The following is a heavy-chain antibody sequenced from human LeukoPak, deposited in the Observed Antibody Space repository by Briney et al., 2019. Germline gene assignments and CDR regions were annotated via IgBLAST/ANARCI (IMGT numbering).Heavy chain of an antibody. Sequence: PPETLSLTCTVSGGSIRGYYWSWIRQPPGKGLEWIGYIYYGGSTDFNPSLKSRVIISVDTSKNQFSLKLTSVTAADTAVYFCARIEMATISSPTPIFDYWGQGTLVTVSS. CDR1: GGSIRGYY. D-gene: IGHD5-24*01. CDR2: IYYGGST. CDR3: ARIEMATISSPTPIFDY. V-gene: IGHV4-59*01. J-gene: IGHJ4*02.